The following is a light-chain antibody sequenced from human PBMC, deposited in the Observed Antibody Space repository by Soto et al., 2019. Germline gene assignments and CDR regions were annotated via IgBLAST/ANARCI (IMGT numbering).Light chain of an antibody. V-gene: IGKV3-20*01. CDR1: QSISSSS. CDR3: QQYGGSPYT. Sequence: VLTQSPGTLSLSPGERATLSCKSSQSISSSSLAWYQQRPGQAPRLLIYGASTSATGIPDRFSGSGSGTDFTLSISRLDPEDFAVYYCQQYGGSPYTFGQGIKLEIK. J-gene: IGKJ2*01. CDR2: GAS.